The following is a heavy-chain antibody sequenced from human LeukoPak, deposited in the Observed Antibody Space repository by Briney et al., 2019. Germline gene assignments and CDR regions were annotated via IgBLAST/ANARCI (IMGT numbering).Heavy chain of an antibody. CDR2: INPSGGST. CDR3: ARAPGIAAAGLNWFDP. D-gene: IGHD6-13*01. V-gene: IGHV1-46*01. CDR1: GYTVTSYY. J-gene: IGHJ5*02. Sequence: GASVKVSCKASGYTVTSYYMHWVRQAPGQGLEWMGIINPSGGSTSYAQKFQGRVTMTRDMSTSTVYMELSSLRSEDTAVYYCARAPGIAAAGLNWFDPWGQGTLVTVSS.